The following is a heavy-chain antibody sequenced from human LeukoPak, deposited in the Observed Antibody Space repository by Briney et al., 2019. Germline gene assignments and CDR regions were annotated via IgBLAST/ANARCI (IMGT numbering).Heavy chain of an antibody. V-gene: IGHV3-7*01. CDR3: ARSYYDNSGSFGF. Sequence: PGGSLRLSCTASGFTFSTYWMSWVRQAPGKGLEWVANTREDGSEKYYVDSVKGRFTISRDNAKNSLYLQMNSLRAEDTAVYYCARSYYDNSGSFGFWGQGTLVTVSP. J-gene: IGHJ4*02. D-gene: IGHD3-22*01. CDR2: TREDGSEK. CDR1: GFTFSTYW.